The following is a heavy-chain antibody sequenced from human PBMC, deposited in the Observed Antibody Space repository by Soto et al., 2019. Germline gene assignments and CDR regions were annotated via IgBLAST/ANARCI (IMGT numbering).Heavy chain of an antibody. Sequence: PGGSLRLSCAASGFTFNTYNMNWVRQAPGKGLEWVSYISDSSSTIHYADSVKGRFTISRDNAKNSLYLQMNSLRAEDTAVYYCAYSSTPFDYWGQGTLVTAPQ. CDR1: GFTFNTYN. D-gene: IGHD6-13*01. CDR2: ISDSSSTI. V-gene: IGHV3-48*01. J-gene: IGHJ4*02. CDR3: AYSSTPFDY.